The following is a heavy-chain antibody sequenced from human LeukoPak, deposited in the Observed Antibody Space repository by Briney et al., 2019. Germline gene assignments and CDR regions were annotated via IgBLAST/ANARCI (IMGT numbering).Heavy chain of an antibody. CDR3: AKDLGVTGYYYYYMDV. D-gene: IGHD4-11*01. CDR2: ISGSGGST. Sequence: PGGSLGLSCAASGFTFSSYAMSWVRQAPGKGLEWVSAISGSGGSTYYADSVKGRFTISRDNSKNTLYLQMNSLRAEDTAVYYCAKDLGVTGYYYYYMDVWGKGTTVTVSS. V-gene: IGHV3-23*01. CDR1: GFTFSSYA. J-gene: IGHJ6*03.